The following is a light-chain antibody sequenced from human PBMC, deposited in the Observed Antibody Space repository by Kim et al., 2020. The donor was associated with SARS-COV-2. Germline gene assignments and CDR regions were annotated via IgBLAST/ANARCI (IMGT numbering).Light chain of an antibody. V-gene: IGKV3-15*01. Sequence: SPRERATLSCRARQSVSSNLALYPQKTSQAPTLLIYGASTRATGIPARFSGSGSGTEFTLTISSLQSEDFAVYYCQQYNNWPPWTFGQGTKVDIK. J-gene: IGKJ1*01. CDR2: GAS. CDR1: QSVSSN. CDR3: QQYNNWPPWT.